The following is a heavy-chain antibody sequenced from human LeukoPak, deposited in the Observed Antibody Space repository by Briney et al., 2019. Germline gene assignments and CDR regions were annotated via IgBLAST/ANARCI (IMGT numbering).Heavy chain of an antibody. Sequence: GRSLRLSCAASGFTFDDHAMHWVRQAPGKGLEWVSGISWNGGSIGYADSVKGRFTISRDNAKNSLYLQMNSLRAEDTALYYCAKDTEEMATIGYFDYWGQGTLVTVSS. V-gene: IGHV3-9*01. CDR1: GFTFDDHA. CDR2: ISWNGGSI. CDR3: AKDTEEMATIGYFDY. J-gene: IGHJ4*02. D-gene: IGHD5-24*01.